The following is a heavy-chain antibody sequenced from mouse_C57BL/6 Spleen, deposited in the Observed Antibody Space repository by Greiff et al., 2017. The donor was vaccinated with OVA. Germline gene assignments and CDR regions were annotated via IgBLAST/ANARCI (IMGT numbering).Heavy chain of an antibody. Sequence: QVQLKESGAELVKPGASVKMSCKASGYTFTSYWITWVKQRPGQGLEWIGDIYPGSGSTNYNEKFKSKATLTVDTSSSTAYMQLSSLTSEDSAVYYCARRDDYWYFDVWGTGTTVTVSS. J-gene: IGHJ1*03. D-gene: IGHD2-3*01. CDR1: GYTFTSYW. CDR2: IYPGSGST. V-gene: IGHV1-55*01. CDR3: ARRDDYWYFDV.